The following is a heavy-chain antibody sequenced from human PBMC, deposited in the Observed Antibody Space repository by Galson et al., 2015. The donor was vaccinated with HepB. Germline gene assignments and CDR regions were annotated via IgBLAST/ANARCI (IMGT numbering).Heavy chain of an antibody. J-gene: IGHJ5*02. V-gene: IGHV1-2*06. CDR1: GYTFTGYY. CDR3: ARDWRQQLWGLPSRWFDP. Sequence: SVKVSCKASGYTFTGYYMHWVRQAPGQGLEWMGRINPNSGGTNYAQKFQGRVTMTRDTSISTAYMELSRLRSDDTAVYYCARDWRQQLWGLPSRWFDPWGQGTLVTVSS. CDR2: INPNSGGT. D-gene: IGHD6-13*01.